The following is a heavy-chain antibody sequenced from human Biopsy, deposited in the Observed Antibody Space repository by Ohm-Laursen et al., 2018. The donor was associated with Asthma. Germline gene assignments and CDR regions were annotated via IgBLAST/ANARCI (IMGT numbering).Heavy chain of an antibody. CDR2: IYSSGDT. V-gene: IGHV4-30-4*08. Sequence: SQTLSLTCTVSGGSVSSGSYYWSWIRQAPGKGLEWIAYIYSSGDTYYSPSLKNRVSISLDTSKNQFSLRLTSVTAADTAVYYCARDRAMISETWGQGTLVTVSS. CDR3: ARDRAMISET. J-gene: IGHJ5*02. D-gene: IGHD3-22*01. CDR1: GGSVSSGSYY.